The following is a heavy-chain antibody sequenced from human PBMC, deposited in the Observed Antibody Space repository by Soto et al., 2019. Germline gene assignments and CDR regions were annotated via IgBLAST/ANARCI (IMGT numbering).Heavy chain of an antibody. Sequence: ASVKVSCKASGYTFTSYYMHWVRQAPGQGLEWMGIINPSGGSTSYAQKFQGRVTMTRDTSTSTVYMELSSLRSEDTAVYYCARRTYDSSGYYSSGPSAYWGQGTLVTVSS. J-gene: IGHJ4*02. D-gene: IGHD3-22*01. V-gene: IGHV1-46*01. CDR1: GYTFTSYY. CDR3: ARRTYDSSGYYSSGPSAY. CDR2: INPSGGST.